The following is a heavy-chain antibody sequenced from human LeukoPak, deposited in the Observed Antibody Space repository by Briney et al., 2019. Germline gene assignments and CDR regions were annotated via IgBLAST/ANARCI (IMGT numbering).Heavy chain of an antibody. CDR3: ARGGTMIVVAALFDY. CDR1: GGSISSYY. J-gene: IGHJ4*02. V-gene: IGHV4-4*07. D-gene: IGHD3-22*01. Sequence: SETLSLTCTVSGGSISSYYWSWIRQPAGKGLEWIGRIYTSGSTNYNPSLKSRVTISVDTSKNQFSLKLSSVTAADTAVYYCARGGTMIVVAALFDYWGQGTLVTVSS. CDR2: IYTSGST.